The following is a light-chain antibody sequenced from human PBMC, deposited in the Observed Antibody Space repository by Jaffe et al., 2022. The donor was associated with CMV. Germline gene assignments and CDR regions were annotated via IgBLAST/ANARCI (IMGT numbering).Light chain of an antibody. Sequence: SYVLTQPPSVSVAPGKTARITCGGNNIGSKNVHWYQQRPGQAPVLVIYYDSDRPSGIPERFSGSNSGNTATLTISSVEAGDEADYYCQVWDSSSDHVVFAGGTKLTVL. CDR3: QVWDSSSDHVV. J-gene: IGLJ2*01. V-gene: IGLV3-21*04. CDR1: NIGSKN. CDR2: YDS.